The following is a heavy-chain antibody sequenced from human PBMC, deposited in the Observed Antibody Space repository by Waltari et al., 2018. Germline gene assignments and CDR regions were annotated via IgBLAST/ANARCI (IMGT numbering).Heavy chain of an antibody. CDR2: VLPIFGTA. CDR3: AKGRFLEWFPLSLDY. D-gene: IGHD3-3*01. J-gene: IGHJ4*02. Sequence: QVQLVQSGAEVKKPGSSVKVSCKASGGTFSSYAISWVRQATGQGLEWMGGVLPIFGTANYAQKFQCIVTITADKSTSTAYMELSSLRSEDTAVYYCAKGRFLEWFPLSLDYWGQGTLVTVSS. CDR1: GGTFSSYA. V-gene: IGHV1-69*14.